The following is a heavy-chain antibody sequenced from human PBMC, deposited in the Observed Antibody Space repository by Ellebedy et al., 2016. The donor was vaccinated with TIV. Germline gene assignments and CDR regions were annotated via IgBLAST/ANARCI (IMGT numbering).Heavy chain of an antibody. J-gene: IGHJ4*02. CDR2: IHFRGST. CDR3: ARLMYGSGSYFDS. V-gene: IGHV4-59*08. CDR1: GGSISGYY. Sequence: MPGGSLRLSCTVSGGSISGYYWSWFRQPPEKGLEWIGNIHFRGSTTYNPSLKRRVTISVDTSKNQICLKLSSVTAADTAVYYCARLMYGSGSYFDSWGQGTLVTVSS. D-gene: IGHD3-10*01.